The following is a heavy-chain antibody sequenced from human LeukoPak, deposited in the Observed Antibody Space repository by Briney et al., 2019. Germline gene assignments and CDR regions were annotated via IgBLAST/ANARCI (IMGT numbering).Heavy chain of an antibody. CDR2: IIPILGIA. Sequence: ASVKVSCKASGGTFSSYAISWVRQAPGQGLEWMGRIIPILGIANYAQKFQGRVTITADKSTSTAYMELGSLRSEDTAVYYCARDKAPYYYYGMDVWGQGTTVTVSS. CDR3: ARDKAPYYYYGMDV. J-gene: IGHJ6*02. CDR1: GGTFSSYA. V-gene: IGHV1-69*04.